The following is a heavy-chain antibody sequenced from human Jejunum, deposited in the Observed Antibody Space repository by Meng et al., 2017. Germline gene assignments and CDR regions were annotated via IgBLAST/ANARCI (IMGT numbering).Heavy chain of an antibody. CDR1: GGSMSGYY. CDR2: IYYSGST. CDR3: ARDGFSIGHHFDY. J-gene: IGHJ4*02. Sequence: QAQLQESGPGLVKPSETLSLTCTVSGGSMSGYYWSWIRQPPGKGLEWIGYIYYSGSTNYNPSLKSRVTISVDTSKNQFSLKLSSVTAADTAVYYCARDGFSIGHHFDYWGQGTLVTVSS. V-gene: IGHV4-59*01. D-gene: IGHD2-15*01.